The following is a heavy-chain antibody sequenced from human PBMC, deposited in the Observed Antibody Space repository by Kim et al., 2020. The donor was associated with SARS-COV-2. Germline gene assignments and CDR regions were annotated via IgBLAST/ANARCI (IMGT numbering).Heavy chain of an antibody. J-gene: IGHJ4*02. D-gene: IGHD3-10*01. CDR3: ARDATHYYGSGSLDY. Sequence: ADTVQGRFTISRENSKNTLYLQMNGLRAGDTAVYYCARDATHYYGSGSLDYWGQGTLVTVSS. V-gene: IGHV3-30*07.